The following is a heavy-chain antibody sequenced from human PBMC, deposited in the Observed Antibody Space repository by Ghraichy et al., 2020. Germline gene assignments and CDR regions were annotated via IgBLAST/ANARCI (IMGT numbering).Heavy chain of an antibody. Sequence: SETLSLTCTVSGGSISSGGYYWSWIRQHPGKGLEWIGYIYYSGSTYYNPSLKSRVTISVDTSKNQFSLKLSSVTAADTAVYYCAREGRDGYHFDYWGQGTLVTVSS. CDR2: IYYSGST. CDR3: AREGRDGYHFDY. V-gene: IGHV4-31*03. D-gene: IGHD5-24*01. CDR1: GGSISSGGYY. J-gene: IGHJ4*02.